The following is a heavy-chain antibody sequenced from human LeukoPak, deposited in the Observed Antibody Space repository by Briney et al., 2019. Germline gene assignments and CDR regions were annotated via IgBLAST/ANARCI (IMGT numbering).Heavy chain of an antibody. CDR2: ISSSGSTI. CDR3: ARYKMYYYDSSGWFDP. V-gene: IGHV3-48*03. CDR1: GFTFSSYE. D-gene: IGHD3-22*01. Sequence: PGGSLRLSCAASGFTFSSYEMNWVRQAPGKGLEWVSYISSSGSTIYYADSVKGRFTISRDNAKNSLYLQMNSLRAEDTAVYYCARYKMYYYDSSGWFDPWGQGTLVTVSS. J-gene: IGHJ5*02.